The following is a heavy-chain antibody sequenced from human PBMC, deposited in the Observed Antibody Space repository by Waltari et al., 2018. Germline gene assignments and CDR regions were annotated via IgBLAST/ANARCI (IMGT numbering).Heavy chain of an antibody. J-gene: IGHJ6*02. Sequence: QVQLVQSGAEVKKPGSSVKVSCKASGGTFSSYAISWVRQAPGQGLAWRGGIIPIFGTANYAQKFQGRVTITADESTSTAYMELSSLRSEDTAVYYCASLPDGDIVVVPAAPSYYGMDVWGQGTTVTVSS. V-gene: IGHV1-69*01. CDR2: IIPIFGTA. CDR3: ASLPDGDIVVVPAAPSYYGMDV. D-gene: IGHD2-2*01. CDR1: GGTFSSYA.